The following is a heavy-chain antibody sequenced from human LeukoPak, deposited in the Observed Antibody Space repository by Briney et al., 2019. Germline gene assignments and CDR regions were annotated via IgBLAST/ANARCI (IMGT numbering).Heavy chain of an antibody. V-gene: IGHV3-23*01. CDR3: ARGEYYYDSSGSDAFDI. Sequence: GGSLRLSCAASGFTFSSYAMSWVRQAPGKGLEWVSAISGSGGSTYYADSVKGRFTISRDNAKNSLYLQMNSLRAEDTAVYYCARGEYYYDSSGSDAFDIWGQGTMVTVSS. CDR2: ISGSGGST. J-gene: IGHJ3*02. D-gene: IGHD3-22*01. CDR1: GFTFSSYA.